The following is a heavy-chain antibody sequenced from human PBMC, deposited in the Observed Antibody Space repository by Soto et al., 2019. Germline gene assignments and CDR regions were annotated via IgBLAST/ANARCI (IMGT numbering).Heavy chain of an antibody. CDR2: INPSGGST. CDR1: GYTFTSYY. J-gene: IGHJ3*02. CDR3: APNPAIRVYAFDI. Sequence: QVQLVQSGAEVKKPGASVKVSCKASGYTFTSYYMHWVRQAPGQGLEWMGIINPSGGSTSYAQKSQGRVTIPRNTSTSTVSRERGSLRSEDTALYYCAPNPAIRVYAFDIWGQGTMVPVSS. D-gene: IGHD4-17*01. V-gene: IGHV1-46*03.